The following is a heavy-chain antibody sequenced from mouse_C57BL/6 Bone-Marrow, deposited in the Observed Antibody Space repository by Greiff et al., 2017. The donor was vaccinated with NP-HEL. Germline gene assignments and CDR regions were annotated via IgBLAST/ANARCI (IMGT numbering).Heavy chain of an antibody. V-gene: IGHV1-81*01. CDR1: GYTFTSYG. D-gene: IGHD1-1*01. CDR3: ARRAYGSPWFAY. Sequence: VQRVESGAELARPGASVKLSCKASGYTFTSYGISWVKQRTGQGLEWIGEIYPRSGNTYYNEKFKGKATLTADKSSSTAYMELRSLTSEDSAVYVWARRAYGSPWFAYWGQGTLVTVSA. J-gene: IGHJ3*01. CDR2: IYPRSGNT.